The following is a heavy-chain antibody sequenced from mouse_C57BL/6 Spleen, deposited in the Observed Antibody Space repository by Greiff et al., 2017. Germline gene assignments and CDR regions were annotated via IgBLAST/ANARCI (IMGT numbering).Heavy chain of an antibody. D-gene: IGHD2-3*01. CDR2: INPGSGGT. V-gene: IGHV1-54*01. J-gene: IGHJ3*01. CDR3: ARGGGRDFYDGYLAWFAD. CDR1: GYAFTNYL. Sequence: QVQLQQSGAELVRPGTSVKVSCKASGYAFTNYLIEWVKQRPGQGLEWIGVINPGSGGTNYNEKFKGKATLTADKSSSTAYMQLSSLTSEDSAVYFCARGGGRDFYDGYLAWFADWGQGTLVTVSA.